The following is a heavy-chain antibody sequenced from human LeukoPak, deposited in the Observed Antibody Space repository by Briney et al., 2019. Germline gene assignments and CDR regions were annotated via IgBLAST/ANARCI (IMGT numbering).Heavy chain of an antibody. J-gene: IGHJ6*02. V-gene: IGHV3-23*01. CDR2: ISGSDGST. D-gene: IGHD3-10*01. CDR1: RFTFSTYA. Sequence: RGSLRLSCAASRFTFSTYAMSWVRQPPGKGLEWVSAISGSDGSTYYADSVKGRFTISRDNSKNTLYLQMNSLRAEDTAVYYCVKYGADVWGQGTTVTVSS. CDR3: VKYGADV.